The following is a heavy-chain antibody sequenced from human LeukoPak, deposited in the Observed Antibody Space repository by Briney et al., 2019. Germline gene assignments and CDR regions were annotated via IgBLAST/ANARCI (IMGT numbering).Heavy chain of an antibody. CDR3: ARPRHIYHMDV. J-gene: IGHJ6*03. Sequence: ASVKVSCKASGYTFANYGITWVRQAPGQGLEWLGRKNAYNGSTNYAQNFHGRVTVTTDTSTNTAYMELRSLTSDDTAVYYCARPRHIYHMDVWGKGTTVTVSS. V-gene: IGHV1-18*01. CDR2: KNAYNGST. CDR1: GYTFANYG.